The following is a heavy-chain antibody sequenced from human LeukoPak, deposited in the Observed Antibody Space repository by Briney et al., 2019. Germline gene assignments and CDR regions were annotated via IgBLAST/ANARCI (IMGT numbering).Heavy chain of an antibody. CDR1: GGSISSNSYY. CDR3: ARNRYYYGSGNYGVPNWFDP. CDR2: IYYRGST. J-gene: IGHJ5*02. Sequence: PSETLSLTCTVSGGSISSNSYYWGWIRQPPGKGLKGIGSIYYRGSTYYNPSLKSRVTISVDTSKNQFSLKLNSVPAADTAVYYCARNRYYYGSGNYGVPNWFDPWGQGTLVTVSS. D-gene: IGHD3-10*01. V-gene: IGHV4-39*01.